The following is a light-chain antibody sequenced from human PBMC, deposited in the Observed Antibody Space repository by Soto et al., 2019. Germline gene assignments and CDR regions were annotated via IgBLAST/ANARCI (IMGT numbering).Light chain of an antibody. V-gene: IGKV3-20*01. CDR2: GAS. CDR3: QQFDDSRPAFT. CDR1: QTVNSRY. J-gene: IGKJ2*01. Sequence: ESVLTQSPGTLSLSPGERATLSCRARQTVNSRYLTWYQHKPGQAPRHLIYGASIRAPGIPDRFSGSRSGADFTLTITRLDPEDVAVYYCQQFDDSRPAFTFGQGTKLEI.